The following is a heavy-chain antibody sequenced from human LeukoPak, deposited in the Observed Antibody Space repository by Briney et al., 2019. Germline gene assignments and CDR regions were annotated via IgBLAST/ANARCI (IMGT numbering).Heavy chain of an antibody. CDR3: AGVVPAADDAFDI. J-gene: IGHJ3*02. Sequence: SETLSLTCTVSGGSISSGDYYWSWIRQSPGKGLEWIGYIYYSGSTYYNPSLKSRVTISVDTSKNQFSLKLSSVTAADTAVYYCAGVVPAADDAFDIWGQGTMVTVSS. CDR2: IYYSGST. D-gene: IGHD2-2*01. CDR1: GGSISSGDYY. V-gene: IGHV4-30-4*08.